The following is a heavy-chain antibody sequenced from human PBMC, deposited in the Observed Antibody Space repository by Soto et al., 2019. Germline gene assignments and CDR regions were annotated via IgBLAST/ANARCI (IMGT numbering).Heavy chain of an antibody. Sequence: GASVKAYCKASGYTFTGYYMDWVRQAPGQGLEWMGWINPNSGGTNYAQKFQGWVTMTRDTSISTAYMELSRLRSDDTAVYYCAREGQQLAEVAYYYYGMDVWGQGTTVTVSS. CDR2: INPNSGGT. CDR3: AREGQQLAEVAYYYYGMDV. V-gene: IGHV1-2*04. J-gene: IGHJ6*02. CDR1: GYTFTGYY. D-gene: IGHD6-13*01.